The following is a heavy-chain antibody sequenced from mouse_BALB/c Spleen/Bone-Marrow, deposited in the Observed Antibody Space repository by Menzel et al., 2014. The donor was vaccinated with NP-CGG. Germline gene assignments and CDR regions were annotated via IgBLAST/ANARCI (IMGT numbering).Heavy chain of an antibody. V-gene: IGHV2-6-7*01. CDR3: AREGPYGNYAMDY. Sequence: VQLVESGPGLVAPSQSLSITCTVSGFSLXGYGVNWVRQPPGKGLEWLGMIWGDGSTDYNSALKSRLSISKDNSKSQVFLKMNSLQTDDTARYYCAREGPYGNYAMDYWGQGTSVTVSS. D-gene: IGHD2-10*02. CDR1: GFSLXGYG. CDR2: IWGDGST. J-gene: IGHJ4*01.